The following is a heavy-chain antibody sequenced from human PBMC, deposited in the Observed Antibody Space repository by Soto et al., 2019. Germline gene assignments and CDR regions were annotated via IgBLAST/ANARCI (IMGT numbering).Heavy chain of an antibody. D-gene: IGHD5-12*01. CDR3: AKDLGGYSGYDLSY. V-gene: IGHV3-23*01. CDR1: GFTFRTYA. J-gene: IGHJ4*02. Sequence: GGSLRLSCAASGFTFRTYAMSWVRQAPGKGLEWVSTISGSGGRTYYADSVKGRFTISRDNSKNTLYLQVNSLRAEDTAVYYCAKDLGGYSGYDLSYWGQGTLVTVSS. CDR2: ISGSGGRT.